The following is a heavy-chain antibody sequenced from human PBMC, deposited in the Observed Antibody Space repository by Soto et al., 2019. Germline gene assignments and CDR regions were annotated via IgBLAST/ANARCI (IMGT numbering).Heavy chain of an antibody. Sequence: SETLSLTYAVSGGSINSRYWWSWVRQSPGKGLEWIGEIYHSGSTNYNPSLKSRVTISVDKSKNQFSLNLSSVTAADTAVYYCARDLAVALIDYWGQGTLVTVSS. D-gene: IGHD6-19*01. CDR1: GGSINSRYW. J-gene: IGHJ4*02. V-gene: IGHV4-4*02. CDR3: ARDLAVALIDY. CDR2: IYHSGST.